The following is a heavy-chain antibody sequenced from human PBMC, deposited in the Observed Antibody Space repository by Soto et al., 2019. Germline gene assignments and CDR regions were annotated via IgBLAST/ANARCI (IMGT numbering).Heavy chain of an antibody. CDR1: GFTFSSYW. D-gene: IGHD6-19*01. Sequence: VQLVESGGGLVQPGGSLRLSCAASGFTFSSYWMSWVRQAPGKGLEWVANIKQDGSEKYYVDSVKGRFTISRDNAKNSLYQQKNSLRAEDTDVYYCARVGGWYGDEYFQHWGQGTLVTVSS. CDR2: IKQDGSEK. V-gene: IGHV3-7*01. J-gene: IGHJ1*01. CDR3: ARVGGWYGDEYFQH.